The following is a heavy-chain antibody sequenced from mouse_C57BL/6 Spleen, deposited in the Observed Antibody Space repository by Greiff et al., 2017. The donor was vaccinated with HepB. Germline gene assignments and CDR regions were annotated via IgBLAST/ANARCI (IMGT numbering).Heavy chain of an antibody. CDR3: ARRGDYGWFAY. D-gene: IGHD2-4*01. J-gene: IGHJ3*01. CDR1: GYAFSSSW. Sequence: QVQLQQSGPELVKPGASVKISCKASGYAFSSSWMNWVKQRPGKGLEWIGRIYPGDGDTNYNGKFKGKATLTADKSSSTAYMQLSSLTSEDSAVYFCARRGDYGWFAYWGQGTLVTVSA. V-gene: IGHV1-82*01. CDR2: IYPGDGDT.